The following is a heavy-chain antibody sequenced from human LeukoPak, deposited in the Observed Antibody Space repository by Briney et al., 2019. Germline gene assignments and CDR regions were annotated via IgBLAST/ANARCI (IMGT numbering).Heavy chain of an antibody. V-gene: IGHV4-59*01. CDR2: IYYIVST. CDR1: GGSLSSYY. D-gene: IGHD3-10*01. Sequence: PPETLSLTCPLSGGSLSSYYWSWVRHPPGKGRGWIGYIYYIVSTKYNTSLKRRATLSVDTSKNQFSLKLSSVTAADTAVYYCARVRKGITMVRGVIDYWGQGTLVTVSS. CDR3: ARVRKGITMVRGVIDY. J-gene: IGHJ4*02.